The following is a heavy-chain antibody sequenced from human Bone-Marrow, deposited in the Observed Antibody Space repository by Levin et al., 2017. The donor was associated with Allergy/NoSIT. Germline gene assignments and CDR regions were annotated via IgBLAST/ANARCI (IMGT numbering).Heavy chain of an antibody. CDR1: GFSVSSDY. CDR3: ARYCSSASCYFDDYDI. V-gene: IGHV3-53*01. J-gene: IGHJ3*02. CDR2: IYSGGGST. Sequence: GGSLRLSCAASGFSVSSDYMSWIRQAPGKGLEWVSVIYSGGGSTFYADSVKGRFTISRDNSKNTLYLQMDSLRVEDTAMYYCARYCSSASCYFDDYDIWGQGTRVTVSS. D-gene: IGHD2-2*01.